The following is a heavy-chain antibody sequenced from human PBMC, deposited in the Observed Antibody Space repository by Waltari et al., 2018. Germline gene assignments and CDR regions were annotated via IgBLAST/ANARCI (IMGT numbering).Heavy chain of an antibody. CDR3: ARGGSSWFDN. CDR2: IYASGTT. J-gene: IGHJ4*02. V-gene: IGHV4-4*07. CDR1: GGSITDHY. D-gene: IGHD6-13*01. Sequence: QVQLQESGPGLVKPSETLSLPCTVSGGSITDHYWSWIRLPAGKRLEWIGRIYASGTTSYNPSLDSRATMSVDTSKNQFSLRIVSVSVADTAVYFCARGGSSWFDNWGQGTLVSVSS.